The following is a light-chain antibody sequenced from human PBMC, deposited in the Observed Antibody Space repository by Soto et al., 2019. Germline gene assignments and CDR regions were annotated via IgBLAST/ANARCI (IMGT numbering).Light chain of an antibody. CDR3: GTWDSSLSVHV. Sequence: QSVLTQPPSVSAAPGQKVTISCSGTSSNIGNNYVSWYQQLPGTAPKLPIYGNNKRPSGIPDRFSGSKSGTSATLGITGLQTGDEADFYCGTWDSSLSVHVFGTGTKVTVL. CDR2: GNN. CDR1: SSNIGNNY. V-gene: IGLV1-51*01. J-gene: IGLJ1*01.